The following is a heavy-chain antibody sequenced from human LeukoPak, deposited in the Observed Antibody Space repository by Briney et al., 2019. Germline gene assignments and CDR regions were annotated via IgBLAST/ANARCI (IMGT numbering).Heavy chain of an antibody. D-gene: IGHD2-21*01. CDR3: LGGGESRYSTHLVRGTFPLSKNTPKNSLLMKKRPPGAGDPGFFMCGRNIWGGAPGF. V-gene: IGHV3-48*03. Sequence: GGSLRLSCAASGFTFRSYEMNWVRQAPGRGLEWVSYISGSGSTIYYADSVKGRFTFSRDNAKNSLYLQMNSLRAEDTAVYYLLGGGESRYSTHLVRGTFPLSKNTPKNSLLMKKRPPGAGDPGFFMCGRNIWGGAPGFRGQGT. J-gene: IGHJ6*01. CDR2: ISGSGSTI. CDR1: GFTFRSYE.